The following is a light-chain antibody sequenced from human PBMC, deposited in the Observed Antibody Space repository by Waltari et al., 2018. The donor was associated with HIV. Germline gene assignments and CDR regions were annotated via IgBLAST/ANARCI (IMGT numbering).Light chain of an antibody. V-gene: IGLV2-23*02. J-gene: IGLJ1*01. CDR2: EVS. CDR3: CSYAGSSTHV. CDR1: SSDVGNYNV. Sequence: SALTQPASVSGSPGQSITISCTGTSSDVGNYNVFSWYQQHPGKAPKLMFYEVSKRPSGVSNRFSGSKSGNTASLTISGLQAEDEADYYCCSYAGSSTHVFGTGTKVTVL.